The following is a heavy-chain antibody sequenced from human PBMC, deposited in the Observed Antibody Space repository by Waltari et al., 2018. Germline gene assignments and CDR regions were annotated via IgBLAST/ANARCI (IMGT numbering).Heavy chain of an antibody. J-gene: IGHJ3*02. V-gene: IGHV3-30-3*01. CDR1: GFTFSSYA. D-gene: IGHD3-10*01. CDR2: ISYDGSNK. CDR3: ARAHRAQYGSDAFDI. Sequence: QVQLVESGGGVVQPGRSLRLSCAASGFTFSSYAMHWVRQAPGKGLEWVAVISYDGSNKYYADSVKGRFTISRDNSKNTLYLQMNSLRAEDTAVYYCARAHRAQYGSDAFDIWGQGTMVTVSS.